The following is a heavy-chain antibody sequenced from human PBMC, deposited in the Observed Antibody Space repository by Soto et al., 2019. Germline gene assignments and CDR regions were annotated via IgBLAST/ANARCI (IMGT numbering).Heavy chain of an antibody. CDR1: GGSISSYY. CDR2: IYYSGST. Sequence: SSETLSLTCTVSGGSISSYYWSWIRQPPGKGLEWIGYIYYSGSTNYNPSLKSRVTISVDTSKNQFSLKLSSVTAADTAVYYCARGAGYCSSTSCPRRGYYYYYMDVWGKGTTVTVSS. CDR3: ARGAGYCSSTSCPRRGYYYYYMDV. J-gene: IGHJ6*03. D-gene: IGHD2-2*01. V-gene: IGHV4-59*01.